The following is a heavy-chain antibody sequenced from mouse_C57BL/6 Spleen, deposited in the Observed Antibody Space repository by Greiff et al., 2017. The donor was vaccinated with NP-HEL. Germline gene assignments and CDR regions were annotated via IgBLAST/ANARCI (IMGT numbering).Heavy chain of an antibody. Sequence: VQLQQPGAELVMPGASVKLSCKASGYTFTSYWMHLVKQRPGQGLEWIGEIDPSDSYTNYNQKFKGKSTLTVDKSSSTAYMQLSSLTSEDSAVYYCARRGGTGSYAMDYWGQGTSVTVSS. CDR2: IDPSDSYT. CDR1: GYTFTSYW. J-gene: IGHJ4*01. D-gene: IGHD3-3*01. CDR3: ARRGGTGSYAMDY. V-gene: IGHV1-69*01.